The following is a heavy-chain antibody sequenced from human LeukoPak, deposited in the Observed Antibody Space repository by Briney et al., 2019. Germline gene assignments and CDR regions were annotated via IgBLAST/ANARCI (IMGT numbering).Heavy chain of an antibody. CDR1: GGSISSGGYY. CDR3: ARGRSGWYNY. CDR2: IYYSGST. D-gene: IGHD6-19*01. V-gene: IGHV4-31*03. J-gene: IGHJ4*02. Sequence: PSQTLSLTCTVSGGSISSGGYYWSWLRQHPGKGLEWIGYIYYSGSTYYNPSLKSRITISVDTSKNQFSLKLSSVTAADTAVYYCARGRSGWYNYWGQGTLVTVSS.